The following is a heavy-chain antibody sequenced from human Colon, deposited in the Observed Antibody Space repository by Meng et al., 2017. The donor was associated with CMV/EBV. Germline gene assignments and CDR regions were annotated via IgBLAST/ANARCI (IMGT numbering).Heavy chain of an antibody. CDR1: GGAISTTSYY. D-gene: IGHD2-21*01. Sequence: GSLRLSCNVSGGAISTTSYYWGWIRQSPGRGLEWIGSVYYNGNTYYRSSLKSRFTISVDTPKNQFSLTVSSVTATDTAVYYCARHSAYYHDTLYYLDHWGPGTLVTVSS. CDR2: VYYNGNT. CDR3: ARHSAYYHDTLYYLDH. J-gene: IGHJ4*02. V-gene: IGHV4-39*01.